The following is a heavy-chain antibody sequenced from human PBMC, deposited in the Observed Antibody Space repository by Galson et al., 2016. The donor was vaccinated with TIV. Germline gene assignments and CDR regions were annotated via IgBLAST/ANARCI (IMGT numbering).Heavy chain of an antibody. Sequence: SLRLSCAASGLSVSINYMTWVRQAPGKGLEWVSLISDGGNTYYPDSVKGRFTISKDKFKNILYLHMNTVRVEAAAVYYCARDRMVDATYYYYYYGMDVWGQGTAVTVSS. V-gene: IGHV3-66*02. D-gene: IGHD2-8*01. CDR2: ISDGGNT. CDR1: GLSVSINY. J-gene: IGHJ6*02. CDR3: ARDRMVDATYYYYYYGMDV.